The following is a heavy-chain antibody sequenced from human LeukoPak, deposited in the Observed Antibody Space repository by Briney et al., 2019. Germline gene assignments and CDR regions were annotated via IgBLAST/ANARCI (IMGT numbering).Heavy chain of an antibody. CDR1: GYSISSGHD. CDR3: ARVPGSSGYSLDY. J-gene: IGHJ4*02. V-gene: IGHV4-38-2*02. CDR2: IYHTGNT. D-gene: IGHD3-22*01. Sequence: SETLSLTCTVSGYSISSGHDWGWIRQPPGKGLEWIGSIYHTGNTYYNPSLKSRVTISVDTSKNQFSLKLSSVTAADTAVYYCARVPGSSGYSLDYWGQGTLVTVSS.